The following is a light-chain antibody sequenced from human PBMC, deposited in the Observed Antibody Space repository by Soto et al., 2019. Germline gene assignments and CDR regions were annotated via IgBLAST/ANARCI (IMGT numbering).Light chain of an antibody. CDR1: QSIDSW. V-gene: IGKV1-5*03. Sequence: DIQMTQSPSTLSASVGDRVTMTCRASQSIDSWLAWYQHKPGKAPKLLIFKASTLETGVPSRFSGSGSETEFTLTISSLQPDDSATYYCQPYNSHSRTFGQGTMVDIK. CDR3: QPYNSHSRT. J-gene: IGKJ1*01. CDR2: KAS.